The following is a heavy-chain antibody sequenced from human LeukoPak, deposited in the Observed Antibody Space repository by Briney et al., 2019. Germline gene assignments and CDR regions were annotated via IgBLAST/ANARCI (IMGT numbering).Heavy chain of an antibody. CDR2: IYDSGST. D-gene: IGHD4-11*01. CDR3: ATYSHYYSYGMDV. Sequence: SETLSLTCTVSDASVRSYYWSWIRQPPGKGLEWIGYIYDSGSTNYNPSLKSRVTISVDTSKNQLSLKLNSVTAADTAVYYCATYSHYYSYGMDVWGQGTTVTVSS. J-gene: IGHJ6*02. V-gene: IGHV4-59*02. CDR1: DASVRSYY.